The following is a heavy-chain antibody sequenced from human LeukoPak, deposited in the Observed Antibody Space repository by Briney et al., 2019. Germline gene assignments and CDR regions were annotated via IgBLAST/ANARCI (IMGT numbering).Heavy chain of an antibody. Sequence: SETPSLTCAVYDGSFSGFYWSWVRQPPGKGLEWIGEINHRGSTRYNPSLKSRGTISVDTSKNQFSLRLSSVTAADTAVYYCARVAWFGELFGNNDAFDIWGQGTMVTVSS. CDR1: DGSFSGFY. CDR3: ARVAWFGELFGNNDAFDI. V-gene: IGHV4-34*01. J-gene: IGHJ3*02. D-gene: IGHD3-10*01. CDR2: INHRGST.